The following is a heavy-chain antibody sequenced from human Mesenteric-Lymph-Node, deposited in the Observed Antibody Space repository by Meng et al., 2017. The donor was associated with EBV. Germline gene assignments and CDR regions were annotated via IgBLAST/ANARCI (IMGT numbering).Heavy chain of an antibody. Sequence: QWGPGLLKPSETLSPTCGVYGESFGGYYWNWIRQPPGKGLEWIGEINHSGSTNHNPSLKSRVTISIDTSKNLLSLKVNSVTAADTAVYYCARGGSGWYQVGSYWGQGTLVTVSS. CDR1: GESFGGYY. CDR2: INHSGST. D-gene: IGHD6-19*01. V-gene: IGHV4-34*01. J-gene: IGHJ4*02. CDR3: ARGGSGWYQVGSY.